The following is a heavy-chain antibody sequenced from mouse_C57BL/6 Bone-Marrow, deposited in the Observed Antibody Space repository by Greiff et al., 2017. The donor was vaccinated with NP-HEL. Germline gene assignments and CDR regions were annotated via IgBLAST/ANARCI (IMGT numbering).Heavy chain of an antibody. CDR1: GYTFTSYW. D-gene: IGHD1-1*01. CDR2: SDPSDSYT. V-gene: IGHV1-59*01. J-gene: IGHJ4*01. CDR3: ARSTVVADAMDY. Sequence: VQLQQPGAELVRPGTSVKLSCKASGYTFTSYWMHWVKQRPGQGLEWIGVSDPSDSYTNYNQKFKGKATLTVDTSSSTAYMQLSSLTSEDSAVYYCARSTVVADAMDYWGQGTSVTVSS.